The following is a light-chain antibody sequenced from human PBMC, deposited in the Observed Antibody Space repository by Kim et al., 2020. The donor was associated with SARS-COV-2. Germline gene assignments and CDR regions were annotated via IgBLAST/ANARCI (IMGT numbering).Light chain of an antibody. J-gene: IGKJ1*01. V-gene: IGKV3-15*01. CDR3: LQSNNWPRT. Sequence: EIVMTQSPATLSVSPGDRATLSCRASQKVNNNLGWYQHRRGQPPRLLIYRASTRATGIPARFSGSGSETEFTLTISSLQSEDFAVYYCLQSNNWPRTFGQGTKVDIK. CDR2: RAS. CDR1: QKVNNN.